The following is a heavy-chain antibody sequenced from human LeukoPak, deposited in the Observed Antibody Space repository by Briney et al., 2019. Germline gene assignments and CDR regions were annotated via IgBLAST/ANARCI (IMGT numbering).Heavy chain of an antibody. CDR1: GYTFTGNY. V-gene: IGHV1-2*02. CDR2: INPNSGGT. D-gene: IGHD5-12*01. Sequence: ASVKVTCEASGYTFTGNYMHWVRQAPGQGLEWMGWINPNSGGTNYAQKFQGRVTMTRDTSIGTAYMELNRLRSEDTAVYYCARDRWVATINSYYYYMDVWGKGTTVTISS. J-gene: IGHJ6*03. CDR3: ARDRWVATINSYYYYMDV.